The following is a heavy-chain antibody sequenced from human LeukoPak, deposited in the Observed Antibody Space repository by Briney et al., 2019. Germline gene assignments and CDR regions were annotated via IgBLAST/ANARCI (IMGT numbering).Heavy chain of an antibody. CDR3: ARGGSGPYYYYYYMDV. CDR2: IYYSGST. J-gene: IGHJ6*03. CDR1: GGSISSSSYY. Sequence: SETLSLTCTVSGGSISSSSYYWGWIRQPPGKGLEWIGSIYYSGSTYYNPSLKSRVTISVDTSKNQFSLKLSSVTAADTAVYYCARGGSGPYYYYYYMDVWGKGTTVTISS. D-gene: IGHD1-1*01. V-gene: IGHV4-39*07.